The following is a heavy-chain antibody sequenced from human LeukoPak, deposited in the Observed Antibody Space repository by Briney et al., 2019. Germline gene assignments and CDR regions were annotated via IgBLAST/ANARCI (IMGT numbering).Heavy chain of an antibody. Sequence: GRSLRLSCAASGFTFSSYSMNWVRQAPGKGLEWVSSISSSSSYIYYADSVKGRFTISRDNAKNSLYLQMNSLRAEDTAVYYCARDGYSGSYHAFDIWGQGTMVTVSS. CDR3: ARDGYSGSYHAFDI. J-gene: IGHJ3*02. V-gene: IGHV3-21*01. CDR1: GFTFSSYS. CDR2: ISSSSSYI. D-gene: IGHD1-26*01.